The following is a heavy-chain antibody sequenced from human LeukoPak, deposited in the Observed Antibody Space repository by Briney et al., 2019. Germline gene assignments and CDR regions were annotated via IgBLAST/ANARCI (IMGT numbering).Heavy chain of an antibody. CDR1: GGTFSSYA. CDR3: ASGTMVRGVLPSPFDY. V-gene: IGHV1-69*06. D-gene: IGHD3-10*01. Sequence: SVKVSCKASGGTFSSYAISWVRQAPGQGLEWMGGIIPIFGTANYAQKFQGRVTITADKSTSTAYMELSSLRSEDTAVYYCASGTMVRGVLPSPFDYWGQGTLVTVSS. J-gene: IGHJ4*02. CDR2: IIPIFGTA.